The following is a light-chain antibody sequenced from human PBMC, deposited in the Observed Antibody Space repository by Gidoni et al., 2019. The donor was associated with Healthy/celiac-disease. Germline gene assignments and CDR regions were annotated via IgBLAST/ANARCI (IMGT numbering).Light chain of an antibody. V-gene: IGKV4-1*01. CDR2: WAS. CDR1: QSVLSSSNNKNY. CDR3: QQYYSTPFT. Sequence: DIVMTQSPDSLAVSLGERATINCKSSQSVLSSSNNKNYLAWYQQKPGQPPKLLIYWASTRESGVPDRFSGSGSGTDFTLTISSLQAEDVAVYYCQQYYSTPFTFXPXTKVDIK. J-gene: IGKJ3*01.